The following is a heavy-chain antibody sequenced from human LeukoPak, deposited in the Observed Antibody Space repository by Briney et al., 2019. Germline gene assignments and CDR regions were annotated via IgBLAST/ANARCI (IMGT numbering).Heavy chain of an antibody. D-gene: IGHD5-18*01. Sequence: SVKVSCKASGGTFSSYAISWVRQAPGQGLEWMGGIIPIFGTANYAQKFQGRVTITADKSTSTAYMELSSLRSEDTAVYYCARGDPRRGYSYTGWGQGTLVTVSS. CDR1: GGTFSSYA. CDR2: IIPIFGTA. V-gene: IGHV1-69*06. CDR3: ARGDPRRGYSYTG. J-gene: IGHJ4*02.